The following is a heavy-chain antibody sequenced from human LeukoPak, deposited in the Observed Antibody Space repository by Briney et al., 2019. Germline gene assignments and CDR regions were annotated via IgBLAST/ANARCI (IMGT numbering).Heavy chain of an antibody. J-gene: IGHJ6*03. CDR1: GFTFSSFE. D-gene: IGHD2-2*01. V-gene: IGHV3-7*01. CDR2: IKQDGSEK. Sequence: PGGSLRLSCVASGFTFSSFEMNWVRQAPGKGLEWVANIKQDGSEKYYVDSVKGRFTISRDNAKNSVYLQMNSLRAEDTAVYFCARDEKYQVLSYYFYYMDVWGKGTTVTVSS. CDR3: ARDEKYQVLSYYFYYMDV.